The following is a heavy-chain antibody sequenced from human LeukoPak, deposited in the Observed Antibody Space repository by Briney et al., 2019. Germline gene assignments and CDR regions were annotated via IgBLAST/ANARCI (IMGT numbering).Heavy chain of an antibody. V-gene: IGHV3-30*18. J-gene: IGHJ4*02. D-gene: IGHD1-7*01. CDR2: ISYDGSNK. CDR3: AKDRGGTTFDN. CDR1: GFTFSNYD. Sequence: GGSLRLSCAASGFTFSNYDMHWVRQAPGKGLEWVAVISYDGSNKYYADSVKGRFTISRDNSKNTVYLQMNSLRAEDTAVYYCAKDRGGTTFDNWGQGTLVTVSS.